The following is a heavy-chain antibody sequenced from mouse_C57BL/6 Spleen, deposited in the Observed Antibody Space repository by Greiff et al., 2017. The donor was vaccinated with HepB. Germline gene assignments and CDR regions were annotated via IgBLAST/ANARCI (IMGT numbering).Heavy chain of an antibody. J-gene: IGHJ2*01. CDR1: GFNIKDDY. CDR2: IDPENGDT. CDR3: TTGYGSSYENY. V-gene: IGHV14-4*01. D-gene: IGHD1-1*01. Sequence: EVQLQESGAELVRPGASVKLSCTASGFNIKDDYMHWVKQRPEQGLEWIGWIDPENGDTEYASKFQGKATITADTSSNTAYLQLSSLTSEDTAVYYCTTGYGSSYENYWGQGTTLTVSS.